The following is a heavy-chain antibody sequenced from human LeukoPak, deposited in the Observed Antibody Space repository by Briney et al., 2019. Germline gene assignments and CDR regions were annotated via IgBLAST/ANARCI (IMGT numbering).Heavy chain of an antibody. CDR1: GFTFSNAW. J-gene: IGHJ4*02. Sequence: PGGSLRLSCAASGFTFSNAWMSWVRQAPGKGLEWVSHISGRGDRTYYADAVKGRFTISSDNSKNTLYLLMNSLRAEDTAIYYCAKDFSNSWQKDYWGQGTLVTVSS. CDR2: ISGRGDRT. D-gene: IGHD6-13*01. CDR3: AKDFSNSWQKDY. V-gene: IGHV3-23*01.